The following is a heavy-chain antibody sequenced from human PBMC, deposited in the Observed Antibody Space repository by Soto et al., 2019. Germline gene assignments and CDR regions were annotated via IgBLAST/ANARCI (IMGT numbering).Heavy chain of an antibody. CDR1: GFTFSSYG. Sequence: QVQLVESGGGVVQPGRSLRLSCAASGFTFSSYGMHWVRQAPGKGLEWVAVIWYDGSNKYYADSVKGRFTISRDNSKNTLYLQMNSLRAEDTAVYYCARVRRQWLVPVLGSLGQGTMVTVSS. J-gene: IGHJ4*02. CDR2: IWYDGSNK. CDR3: ARVRRQWLVPVLGS. V-gene: IGHV3-33*01. D-gene: IGHD6-19*01.